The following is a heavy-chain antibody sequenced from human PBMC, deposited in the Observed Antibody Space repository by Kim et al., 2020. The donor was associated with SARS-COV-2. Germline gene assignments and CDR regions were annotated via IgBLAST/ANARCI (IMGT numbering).Heavy chain of an antibody. CDR1: GFTFTGYY. CDR2: IYPKSGVT. V-gene: IGHV1-2*02. Sequence: ASVKVSCKVSGFTFTGYYMHWVRQAPGQGLEWMGWIYPKSGVTRYAQKFQGRVTMTRDPSISTAYMELARLESDDKAVYYCARESEVAAAGTGNADYWGQGTLVTVST. D-gene: IGHD6-13*01. J-gene: IGHJ4*02. CDR3: ARESEVAAAGTGNADY.